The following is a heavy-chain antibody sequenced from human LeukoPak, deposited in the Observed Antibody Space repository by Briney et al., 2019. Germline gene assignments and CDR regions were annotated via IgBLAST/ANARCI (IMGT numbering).Heavy chain of an antibody. V-gene: IGHV3-30*02. CDR1: GFTFSSYG. CDR2: IRYDGSNK. Sequence: GGSLRLSCAASGFTFSSYGMHWVRQAPGKGLEWVAFIRYDGSNKYYADSVKGRFTISRDNSKNTLYLQMNSLRAEDTAVYYCAKPGYCSGGSCRYYFDYCGQGTLVTVSS. CDR3: AKPGYCSGGSCRYYFDY. J-gene: IGHJ4*02. D-gene: IGHD2-15*01.